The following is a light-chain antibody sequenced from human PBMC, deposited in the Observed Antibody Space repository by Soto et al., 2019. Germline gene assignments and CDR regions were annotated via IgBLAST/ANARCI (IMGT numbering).Light chain of an antibody. J-gene: IGKJ5*01. V-gene: IGKV3D-15*01. Sequence: IVLTQSPATLSLSPGKRATLSCRASQNISNNLIWYQQKPGQPPRLLIYDVSNRAAGIPARFSGSGSGTEFTLTIISLQYADFVVDYCQQHNKCLSTFGQGTRVEIK. CDR2: DVS. CDR3: QQHNKCLST. CDR1: QNISNN.